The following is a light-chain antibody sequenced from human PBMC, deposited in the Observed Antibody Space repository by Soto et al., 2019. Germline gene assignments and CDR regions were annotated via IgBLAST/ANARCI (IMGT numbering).Light chain of an antibody. CDR2: GAY. CDR3: QQYSSSPLT. V-gene: IGKV3-20*01. J-gene: IGKJ4*01. CDR1: QSVRSSH. Sequence: EIVLTQSPGILPLSPGERATLSCRTSQSVRSSHLAWDQQKPGQATRLLIYGAYSRATGIPDRFSGSGSGTDITLTISRLEPEDFAVYHCQQYSSSPLTFGGGTKVDIK.